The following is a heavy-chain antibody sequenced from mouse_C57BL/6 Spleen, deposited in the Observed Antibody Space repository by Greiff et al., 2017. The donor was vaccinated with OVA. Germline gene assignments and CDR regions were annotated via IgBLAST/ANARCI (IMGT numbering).Heavy chain of an antibody. CDR3: ARVLAHYYAMDY. D-gene: IGHD6-1*01. CDR1: GYSITSGYY. V-gene: IGHV3-6*01. J-gene: IGHJ4*01. CDR2: ISYDGSN. Sequence: DVQLQESGPGLVKPSQSLSLTCSVTGYSITSGYYWNWIRQFPGNKLEWMGYISYDGSNNYNPSLKNRISITRDTSKNQFFLKLNSVTTEDTATYYCARVLAHYYAMDYWGQGTSVTVSS.